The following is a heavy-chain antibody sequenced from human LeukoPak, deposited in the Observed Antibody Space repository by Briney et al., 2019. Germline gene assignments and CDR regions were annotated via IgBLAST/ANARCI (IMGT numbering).Heavy chain of an antibody. J-gene: IGHJ6*03. Sequence: SETLSLTCTVSGGSISSGGYYWSWIRQPPGKGLEWIGYIYHSGSTYYNPSLKSRVTISVDRSKNQFSLRLNSVTAADTALYYCVRDTRYDMDVWGKGTTVTVSS. CDR1: GGSISSGGYY. CDR3: VRDTRYDMDV. CDR2: IYHSGST. V-gene: IGHV4-30-2*01.